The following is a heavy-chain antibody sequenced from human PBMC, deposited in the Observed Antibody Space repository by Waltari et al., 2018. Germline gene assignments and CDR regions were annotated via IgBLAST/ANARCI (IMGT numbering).Heavy chain of an antibody. CDR2: VSYDVINK. J-gene: IGHJ4*02. CDR1: GFSFSNHG. Sequence: QVQLVESGGGVVQPGGSLRLSCAASGFSFSNHGVHWVRQAPGKGLEWVAFVSYDVINKHYADSVKGRFTISKDNSNNMLYLHMNNLRPDDTADYYCASTVAAAVSWGQGTRVTVS. D-gene: IGHD6-13*01. CDR3: ASTVAAAVS. V-gene: IGHV3-30*02.